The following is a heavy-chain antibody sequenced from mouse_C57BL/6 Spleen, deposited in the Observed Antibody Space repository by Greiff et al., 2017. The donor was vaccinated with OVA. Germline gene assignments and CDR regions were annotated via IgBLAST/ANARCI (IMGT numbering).Heavy chain of an antibody. J-gene: IGHJ1*03. CDR1: GFTFSDYY. CDR2: INYDGSST. CDR3: ARGGRGYFDV. D-gene: IGHD3-3*01. V-gene: IGHV5-16*01. Sequence: EVQRVESEGGLVQPGSSMKLSCTASGFTFSDYYMAWVRQVPEKGLEWVANINYDGSSTYYLDSLKSRFIISRDNAKNILYLQMSSLKSEDTATYYCARGGRGYFDVWGTGTTVTVSS.